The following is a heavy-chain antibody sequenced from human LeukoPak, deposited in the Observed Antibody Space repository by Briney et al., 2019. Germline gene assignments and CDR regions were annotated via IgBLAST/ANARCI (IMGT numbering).Heavy chain of an antibody. CDR3: AKDASSGTYFDY. V-gene: IGHV3-23*01. Sequence: GGSLRLFCAASGFTFSSYDMSWVRQAPGKGLEWVSAVSGTGGSTYYADSVKGRFTISRDNSKNTLYLEMNSLRGEDTAVYYCAKDASSGTYFDYWGQGTPVTVSP. J-gene: IGHJ4*02. D-gene: IGHD1-26*01. CDR1: GFTFSSYD. CDR2: VSGTGGST.